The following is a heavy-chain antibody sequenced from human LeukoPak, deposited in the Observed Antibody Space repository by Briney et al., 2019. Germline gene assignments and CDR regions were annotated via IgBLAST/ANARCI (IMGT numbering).Heavy chain of an antibody. Sequence: GGSLRLSCTASGFTFNNNAMSWVRQAPGKGLEWVAVIWYDGSNKYYADSVKGRFTTSRDNSKNTLYLQMNSLRAEDTAVYYCARDRVVAATPYGMDVWGQGTTVTVSS. CDR2: IWYDGSNK. CDR3: ARDRVVAATPYGMDV. V-gene: IGHV3-33*08. CDR1: GFTFNNNA. D-gene: IGHD2-15*01. J-gene: IGHJ6*02.